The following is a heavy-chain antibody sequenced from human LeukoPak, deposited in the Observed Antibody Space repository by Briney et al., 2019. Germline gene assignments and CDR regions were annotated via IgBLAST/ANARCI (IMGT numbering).Heavy chain of an antibody. CDR2: IYSGGST. CDR3: ARDRGYDYVWGSYRYTIPNNRFDP. Sequence: GGSLRLSCAASGFTVSSNYMSWVRQAPGKGLEWVSVIYSGGSTYYADSVKGRFTISRDNSKNTLYLQMNSLRAEDTAVYYCARDRGYDYVWGSYRYTIPNNRFDPWGQGTLVTVSS. CDR1: GFTVSSNY. D-gene: IGHD3-16*02. J-gene: IGHJ5*02. V-gene: IGHV3-53*01.